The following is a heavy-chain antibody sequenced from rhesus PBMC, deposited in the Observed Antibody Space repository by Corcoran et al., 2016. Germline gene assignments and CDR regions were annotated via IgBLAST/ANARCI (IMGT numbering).Heavy chain of an antibody. J-gene: IGHJ4*01. CDR2: ITYRGST. V-gene: IGHV4-122*02. CDR3: ARLGYSGSWNYNDY. Sequence: QVQLQESGPGLLKPSETLSLTCAVSGGSISDSYRWSWIRQPPGKGREWIGYITYRGSTSDNPSLKSRVTSSRDTSKNQCARKLSSVTAAETAVYYCARLGYSGSWNYNDYWGQGVLFTVSS. D-gene: IGHD6-25*01. CDR1: GGSISDSYR.